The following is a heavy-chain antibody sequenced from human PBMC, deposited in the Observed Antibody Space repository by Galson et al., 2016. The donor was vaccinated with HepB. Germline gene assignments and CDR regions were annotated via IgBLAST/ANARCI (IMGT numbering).Heavy chain of an antibody. D-gene: IGHD2-21*02. CDR3: ARDPGDCGVDCYGNQYYYGMDV. J-gene: IGHJ6*02. Sequence: SVKVSCKASGYTFTNYQMHWVRQAPGQGLEWMGIINPSGGSTTYAQKFQGRVTMTMDTSTRTVYMELSSLRSADTAVFYCARDPGDCGVDCYGNQYYYGMDVWGQGTTVTVSS. CDR1: GYTFTNYQ. V-gene: IGHV1-46*01. CDR2: INPSGGST.